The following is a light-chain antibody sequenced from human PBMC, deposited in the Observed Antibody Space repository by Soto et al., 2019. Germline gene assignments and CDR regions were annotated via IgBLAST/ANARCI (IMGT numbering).Light chain of an antibody. J-gene: IGKJ5*01. CDR2: DAS. CDR1: QSVRTS. V-gene: IGKV3-11*01. CDR3: QQRNVWPPIT. Sequence: TQSPATLSASVGDRVTITCRASQSVRTSLAWYQHKPGQAPRLVIYDASLRANGVPARFGGSGSGTDFTLTINSLEPEDFAVYYCQQRNVWPPITFGQGTRLEIK.